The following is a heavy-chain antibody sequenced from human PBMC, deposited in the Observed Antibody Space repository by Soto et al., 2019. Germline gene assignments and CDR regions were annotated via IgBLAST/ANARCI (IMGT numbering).Heavy chain of an antibody. CDR2: ISYDGSNK. D-gene: IGHD1-26*01. CDR1: GFSFRSHN. CDR3: ANGATISFY. V-gene: IGHV3-30*18. Sequence: PGGSLRLSCAASGFSFRSHNMHWVRQAPGEGLEWVAVISYDGSNKYYADSVKGRFTISRDNSKNTLYLQMNSLRAEDTAVYYCANGATISFYWGQGTLVTVS. J-gene: IGHJ4*02.